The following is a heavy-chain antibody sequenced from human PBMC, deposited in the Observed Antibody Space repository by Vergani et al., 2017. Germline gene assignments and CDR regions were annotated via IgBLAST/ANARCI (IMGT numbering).Heavy chain of an antibody. J-gene: IGHJ4*02. CDR1: GGTFSSYA. Sequence: QVQLVQSGAEVKKPGSSVKVSCKASGGTFSSYAISWVRQAPGQGLEWMGRIIPILGIANYAQKFQGRVTITADKSTSTAYMELSSLRSEDTAVYYCARARSIAAAGGLPSPTYYFDYWGQGTLVTVSS. CDR2: IIPILGIA. V-gene: IGHV1-69*04. D-gene: IGHD6-13*01. CDR3: ARARSIAAAGGLPSPTYYFDY.